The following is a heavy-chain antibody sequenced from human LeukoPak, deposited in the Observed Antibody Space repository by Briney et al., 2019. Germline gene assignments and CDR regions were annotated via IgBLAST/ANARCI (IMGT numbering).Heavy chain of an antibody. J-gene: IGHJ4*02. CDR3: AKVSVSTTLRY. CDR1: GFTFSSYA. CDR2: ISGSGGST. D-gene: IGHD5/OR15-5a*01. V-gene: IGHV3-23*01. Sequence: GGSLRLSCAASGFTFSSYAMSWVRQAPGKGLEWVSVISGSGGSTYYADSVKGRFTISRDNSKNTLYLQMNSLGAEDTAVYYCAKVSVSTTLRYWGQGTLVTVSS.